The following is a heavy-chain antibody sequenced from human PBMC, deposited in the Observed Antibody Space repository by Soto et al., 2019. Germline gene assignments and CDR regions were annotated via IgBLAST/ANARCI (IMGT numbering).Heavy chain of an antibody. CDR1: GGSISSGGYS. CDR3: ARAWQYSSGFFDY. Sequence: SENLSLTCAVSGGSISSGGYSWSWIRQPPGKGLEWIGYIYHSGSTYYNPSLKSRVTISVDTSKNQFSLKLSSVTAADTAVYYCARAWQYSSGFFDYWGQGTLVTVSS. J-gene: IGHJ4*02. V-gene: IGHV4-30-2*01. D-gene: IGHD6-19*01. CDR2: IYHSGST.